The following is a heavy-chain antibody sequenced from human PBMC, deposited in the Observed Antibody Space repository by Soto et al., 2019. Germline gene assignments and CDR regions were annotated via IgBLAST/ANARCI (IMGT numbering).Heavy chain of an antibody. CDR2: ISHDGNSH. J-gene: IGHJ3*01. V-gene: IGHV3-30*18. CDR3: VKAQERSAQYFAVVITAFDF. CDR1: GFSVRNYG. Sequence: LRLFYEGSGFSVRNYGIHWVRQAPGKGLEWVAVISHDGNSHHLADSVRGRFTISRDNSKNTVFLHMTSLRREDSAVYHCVKAQERSAQYFAVVITAFDFWGQGTMVTVSS. D-gene: IGHD3-22*01.